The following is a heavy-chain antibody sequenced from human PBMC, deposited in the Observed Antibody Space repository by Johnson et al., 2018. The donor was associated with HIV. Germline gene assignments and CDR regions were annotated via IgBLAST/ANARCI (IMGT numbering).Heavy chain of an antibody. J-gene: IGHJ3*02. D-gene: IGHD3-22*01. CDR1: GFSFDDYN. Sequence: VQLVESGGGVVQPGRSLRLSCAASGFSFDDYNMNWVRQAPGKGLEWVCGINPRPDSAACADSVKGRFTISRDNAKNTLSLQMNSLRVEDTAVYYCAREARIVVGEPSDAVDIWGQGTMVTVSS. CDR3: AREARIVVGEPSDAVDI. V-gene: IGHV3-20*04. CDR2: INPRPDSA.